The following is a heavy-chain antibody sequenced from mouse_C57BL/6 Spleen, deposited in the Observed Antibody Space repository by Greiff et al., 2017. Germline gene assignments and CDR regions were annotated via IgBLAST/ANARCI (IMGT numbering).Heavy chain of an antibody. Sequence: VKLQQPGAELVKPGASVKLSCKASGYTFPSYWMHWVKQRPGQGLEWIGMIHPNSGSTNYNEKFKSKATLTVDKSSSTAYMQRSSLTAADSAVYYCARGDSSYVRGYFDVWGTGTTVTVAS. CDR3: ARGDSSYVRGYFDV. CDR1: GYTFPSYW. D-gene: IGHD1-1*01. V-gene: IGHV1-64*01. CDR2: IHPNSGST. J-gene: IGHJ1*03.